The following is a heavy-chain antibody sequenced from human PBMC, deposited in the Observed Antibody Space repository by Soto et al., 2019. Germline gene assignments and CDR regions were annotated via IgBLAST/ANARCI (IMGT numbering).Heavy chain of an antibody. D-gene: IGHD1-26*01. CDR3: AKDHVGATGYYYYGMDV. Sequence: EVQLLESGGGLVQPGGSLRLSCAASGFTFSSYAMSWVRQAPGKGLEWVSAISGSGGSTYYADSVKGRFTISRDNSKNTLYLQMNSLRAEDTAVYYCAKDHVGATGYYYYGMDVWGQGTTVTVSS. CDR1: GFTFSSYA. J-gene: IGHJ6*02. CDR2: ISGSGGST. V-gene: IGHV3-23*01.